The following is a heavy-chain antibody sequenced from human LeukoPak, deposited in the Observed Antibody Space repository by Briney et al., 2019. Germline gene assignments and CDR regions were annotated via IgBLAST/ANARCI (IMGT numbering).Heavy chain of an antibody. Sequence: GGSLRLSCAASGFAFSTSWMHWVRQAPGKGLVWVSRINSDGSSRSYADSVKGRFTISRDNAKNSLYLQMNSLRAEDTAVYYCARAGVPAGAFDIWGQGTMVTVSS. V-gene: IGHV3-74*01. CDR3: ARAGVPAGAFDI. J-gene: IGHJ3*02. CDR2: INSDGSSR. CDR1: GFAFSTSW. D-gene: IGHD2-8*01.